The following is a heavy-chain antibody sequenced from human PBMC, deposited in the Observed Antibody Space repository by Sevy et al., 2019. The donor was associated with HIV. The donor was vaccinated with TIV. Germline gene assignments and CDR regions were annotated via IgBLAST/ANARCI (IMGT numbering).Heavy chain of an antibody. CDR2: IKKDGSVK. CDR3: ARWRGARSEFDY. D-gene: IGHD3-3*01. J-gene: IGHJ4*02. V-gene: IGHV3-7*01. CDR1: GFTFSSYW. Sequence: GGSLRLSCAASGFTFSSYWMSWVRQAPGKGLEWVADIKKDGSVKLYADAVKGRFTISRDNAENSVDLQMKSLRAEDTAVYFCARWRGARSEFDYWGQRTRVTVSS.